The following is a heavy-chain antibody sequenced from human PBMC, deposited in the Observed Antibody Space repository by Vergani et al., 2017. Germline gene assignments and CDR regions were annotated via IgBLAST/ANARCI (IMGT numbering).Heavy chain of an antibody. J-gene: IGHJ6*03. CDR2: VSGSSATP. Sequence: EVQLLESGGGLVQPGGSLRLSCEASGFSFPGYAMSWVRQAPGKGLEWVSSVSGSSATPYYADSVKGRFIISRDNSKNTLHLQMNSLRADDTAVYYCARGNFWSGYGTHYMDVWGKGTTVTVSS. CDR1: GFSFPGYA. D-gene: IGHD3-3*01. CDR3: ARGNFWSGYGTHYMDV. V-gene: IGHV3-23*01.